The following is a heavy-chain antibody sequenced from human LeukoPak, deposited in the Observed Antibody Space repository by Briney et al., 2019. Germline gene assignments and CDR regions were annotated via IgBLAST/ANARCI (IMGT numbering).Heavy chain of an antibody. Sequence: TSETLSLTCTVSSGSITSYHWTWIRQSPGKGLDWIGYIHYGGSTTYNPSLKSRVTISIDTWKKQFSLKVTSVTAADTAVYYCARDYYDSSGYYVNDYWGQGTLVTVSS. V-gene: IGHV4-59*01. CDR3: ARDYYDSSGYYVNDY. D-gene: IGHD3-22*01. J-gene: IGHJ4*02. CDR2: IHYGGST. CDR1: SGSITSYH.